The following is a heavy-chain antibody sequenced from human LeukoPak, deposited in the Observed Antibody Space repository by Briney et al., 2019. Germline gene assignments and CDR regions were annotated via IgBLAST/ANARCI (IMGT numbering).Heavy chain of an antibody. D-gene: IGHD6-13*01. CDR3: ARSSLGSSWYRRDVGDFDY. Sequence: ASVKVSCKASGYTFTSYDINWVRQATGQGLEWMGWMNPNSGNTGYAQKFQGRVTMTRNTSISTAYMELSSLRSEDTAVYYCARSSLGSSWYRRDVGDFDYWGQGTLVTVSS. J-gene: IGHJ4*02. V-gene: IGHV1-8*01. CDR2: MNPNSGNT. CDR1: GYTFTSYD.